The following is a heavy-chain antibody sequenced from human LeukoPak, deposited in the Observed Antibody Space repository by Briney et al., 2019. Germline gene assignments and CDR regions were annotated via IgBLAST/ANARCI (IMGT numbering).Heavy chain of an antibody. D-gene: IGHD3-10*01. V-gene: IGHV3-48*01. CDR2: ISSSSSTI. CDR1: GFTFSNYN. J-gene: IGHJ3*01. CDR3: AKDRGYGSGSGS. Sequence: GGSLRLSCVASGFTFSNYNMNWVRQAPGKGLEWVSYISSSSSTIYYADSVKGRFTISRDNSKNTLYLQMNSLRAEDTAVYYCAKDRGYGSGSGSWGQGTMVTVSS.